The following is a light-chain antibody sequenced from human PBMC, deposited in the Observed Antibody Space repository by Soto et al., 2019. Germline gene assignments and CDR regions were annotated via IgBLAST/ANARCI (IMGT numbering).Light chain of an antibody. CDR3: QQYGSSPAT. CDR1: QSVSSN. CDR2: GAS. V-gene: IGKV3-20*01. J-gene: IGKJ1*01. Sequence: EILMTQSLASLSVSRGEIATLSGRASQSVSSNLAWYQQKPGQAPRLLIYGASNRATGIPDRFSGSGSGTDFTLTISRLEPEDFAVYYCQQYGSSPATFGQGTKVDIK.